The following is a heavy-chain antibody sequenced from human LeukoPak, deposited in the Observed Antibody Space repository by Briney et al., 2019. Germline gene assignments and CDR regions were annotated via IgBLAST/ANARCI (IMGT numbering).Heavy chain of an antibody. Sequence: SETLSLTCTVSGGSISSYYWSWIRQPPGKGLEWIGYIYNSGSTNYNPSLKSRVTISVDTSKNQFSLKLSSVTAADTAVYYCARGRYSYGSDWFDPWGQGTLVTVSS. D-gene: IGHD5-18*01. CDR3: ARGRYSYGSDWFDP. J-gene: IGHJ5*02. V-gene: IGHV4-59*01. CDR2: IYNSGST. CDR1: GGSISSYY.